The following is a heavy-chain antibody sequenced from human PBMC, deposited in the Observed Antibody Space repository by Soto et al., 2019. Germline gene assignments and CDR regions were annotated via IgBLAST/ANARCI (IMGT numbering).Heavy chain of an antibody. D-gene: IGHD6-13*01. J-gene: IGHJ4*02. CDR1: GFTFSDYA. V-gene: IGHV3-23*01. Sequence: GGSLRLSCAASGFTFSDYAMSWVRQAPGKGLEWVSVISHSVSTTYYADSVKGRFTISRDNSKNTLYLQINNLRAEDTAVYYCAKTLSAYSSSWKGAWSYFDYWGRGTLVTVSS. CDR3: AKTLSAYSSSWKGAWSYFDY. CDR2: ISHSVSTT.